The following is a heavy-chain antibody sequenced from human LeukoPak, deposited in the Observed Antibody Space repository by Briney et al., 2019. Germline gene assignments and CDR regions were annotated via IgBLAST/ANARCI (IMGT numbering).Heavy chain of an antibody. CDR2: ISTSSETI. J-gene: IGHJ4*02. CDR3: AWALGGSTDY. V-gene: IGHV3-48*04. Sequence: GGSLRLSCAASGFTFSSYSMNWVRQAPGKGLEWLSYISTSSETIYYADSVKGRFTISRDNAENSLYLQMNSLRAEDTAVYYCAWALGGSTDYWGQGTLVTVSS. CDR1: GFTFSSYS. D-gene: IGHD2-15*01.